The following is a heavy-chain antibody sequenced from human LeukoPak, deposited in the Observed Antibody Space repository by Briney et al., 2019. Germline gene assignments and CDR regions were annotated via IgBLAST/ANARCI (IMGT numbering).Heavy chain of an antibody. J-gene: IGHJ4*02. Sequence: SQTLSLTCAISVDSVSSISATWNWIRQSPSRGLEWLGRTYYRSTWHNDYAASVKSQITINPDTSKNQFFLQLNSVTLEDTAVYYCAKSAYFREYFDYWGQGILVTVSS. CDR1: VDSVSSISAT. CDR2: TYYRSTWHN. V-gene: IGHV6-1*01. D-gene: IGHD2-8*01. CDR3: AKSAYFREYFDY.